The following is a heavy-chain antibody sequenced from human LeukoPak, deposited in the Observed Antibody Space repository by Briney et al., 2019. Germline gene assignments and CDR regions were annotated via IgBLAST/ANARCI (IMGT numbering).Heavy chain of an antibody. D-gene: IGHD3-22*01. J-gene: IGHJ4*02. Sequence: GESLKISCKGSGYSFTIYWIGWVRQMPGKGLEWMGIIYPGDTDTRYSPSFGGQVTISADKSITTAYLQWSSLKASDTAMYYCARDRKIVAHDFDYWGQGTLVTVPS. CDR2: IYPGDTDT. V-gene: IGHV5-51*01. CDR1: GYSFTIYW. CDR3: ARDRKIVAHDFDY.